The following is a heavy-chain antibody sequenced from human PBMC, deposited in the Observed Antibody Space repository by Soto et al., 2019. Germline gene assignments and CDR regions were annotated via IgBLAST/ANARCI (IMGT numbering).Heavy chain of an antibody. V-gene: IGHV4-31*03. Sequence: QVQLQESGPGLVKPSQTLSLTCTVSGGSISSGGYYWSWIRQHPGKGLEWIGYIYYSGSTYYNPSRKSRLTISVDTSKNPFSLKLSSVTAADTAVYYCAGWGSDYGDLRPFDPWGQGTLVTVSS. CDR3: AGWGSDYGDLRPFDP. D-gene: IGHD4-17*01. J-gene: IGHJ5*02. CDR2: IYYSGST. CDR1: GGSISSGGYY.